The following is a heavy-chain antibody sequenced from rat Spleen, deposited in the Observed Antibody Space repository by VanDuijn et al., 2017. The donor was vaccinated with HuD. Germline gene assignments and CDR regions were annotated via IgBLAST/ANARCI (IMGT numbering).Heavy chain of an antibody. Sequence: EVHLVESGGDLVQPGRSLKVSCVVPGFTFSNYDIAWVRQAPTGGMEWVASISIGGDNTYYGDSVKGRFTVSRDDAKSTLYLQMDSLTSEDTATYYCATHGGLYNWFAYWGQGTLVTVSS. CDR3: ATHGGLYNWFAY. V-gene: IGHV5-25*01. CDR1: GFTFSNYD. CDR2: ISIGGDNT. J-gene: IGHJ3*01.